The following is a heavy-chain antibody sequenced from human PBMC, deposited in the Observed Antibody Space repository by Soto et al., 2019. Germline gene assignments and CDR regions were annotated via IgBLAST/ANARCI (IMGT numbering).Heavy chain of an antibody. CDR2: IFHSGNT. V-gene: IGHV4-4*02. D-gene: IGHD2-8*01. Sequence: QVQLQESGPGLVKPSGTLSLTCAVSSGSIDTTNWWSWVRQPPGKGLEWIGEIFHSGNTYYNPSHASRVTISVDTSKNQFSLNLRSVTAADTAGYYCARRTLGMEVWGQGTTVTVSS. CDR3: ARRTLGMEV. J-gene: IGHJ6*02. CDR1: SGSIDTTNW.